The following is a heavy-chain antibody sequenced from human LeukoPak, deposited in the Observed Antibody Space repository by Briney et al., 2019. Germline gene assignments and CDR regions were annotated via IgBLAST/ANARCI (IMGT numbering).Heavy chain of an antibody. J-gene: IGHJ4*02. CDR2: IYYSGST. Sequence: SETLSLTCTVSGGSISSYYWSWIRQPPGKGLEWIGYIYYSGSTKYNPSLKSRVTISVETCKNKLSLKLSSVTAADTAVYYCARDPNSNWSFDYWGQGTLVTVSS. V-gene: IGHV4-59*01. CDR3: ARDPNSNWSFDY. CDR1: GGSISSYY. D-gene: IGHD4-4*01.